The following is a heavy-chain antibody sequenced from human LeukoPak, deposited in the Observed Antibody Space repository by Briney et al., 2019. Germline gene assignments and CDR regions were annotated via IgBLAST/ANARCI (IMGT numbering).Heavy chain of an antibody. Sequence: GGSLRLSCVASGFTFSSYEMNWVRQAPGKGLEWVSYISNSGSTIYYADSVKGRFTISRDNAKNSLYLQMNSLRAEDTAVYYCAELGITMIGGVWSKGTTVTISS. D-gene: IGHD3-10*02. V-gene: IGHV3-48*03. CDR2: ISNSGSTI. CDR3: AELGITMIGGV. CDR1: GFTFSSYE. J-gene: IGHJ6*04.